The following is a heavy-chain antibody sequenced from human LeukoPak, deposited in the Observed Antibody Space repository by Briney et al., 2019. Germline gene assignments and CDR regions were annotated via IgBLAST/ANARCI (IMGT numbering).Heavy chain of an antibody. Sequence: SETLSLTCTVSGGSISSYYWSWIRQPPGKGREWIGYIYYSGSTNYNPSLKSRVTISVDTSKNQFSLKLSSVTAADTAVYYCARRPGYSSSWYIDWGQGTLVTVSS. J-gene: IGHJ4*02. V-gene: IGHV4-59*08. CDR1: GGSISSYY. D-gene: IGHD6-13*01. CDR3: ARRPGYSSSWYID. CDR2: IYYSGST.